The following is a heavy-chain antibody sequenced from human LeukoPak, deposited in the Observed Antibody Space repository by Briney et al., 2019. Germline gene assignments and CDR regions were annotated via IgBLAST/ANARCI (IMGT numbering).Heavy chain of an antibody. CDR2: IFHSGST. J-gene: IGHJ4*02. CDR1: GLIVSSYY. Sequence: GSLRLSCAASGLIVSSYYWSWIRQSPGKGLEWVGYIFHSGSTNYNPSLKSRVTLSVDTSRNQFSLKLGSVTAADTAVYYCARQPYMLGAYYFDYWGQGTLVTVSS. CDR3: ARQPYMLGAYYFDY. D-gene: IGHD1-26*01. V-gene: IGHV4-59*08.